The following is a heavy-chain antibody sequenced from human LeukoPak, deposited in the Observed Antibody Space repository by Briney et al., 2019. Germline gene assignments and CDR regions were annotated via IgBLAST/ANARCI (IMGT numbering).Heavy chain of an antibody. Sequence: PGGSLRLSCAASGFTFSSYGMRWVRQAPGKGLEWVAVISYDGSNKYYADSVKGRFTISRDNSKNTLYLQMNSLRAEDTAVYYCAKKAVDYDFWNSHWYMDVWGKGITVTVSS. V-gene: IGHV3-30*18. CDR2: ISYDGSNK. J-gene: IGHJ6*03. CDR1: GFTFSSYG. CDR3: AKKAVDYDFWNSHWYMDV. D-gene: IGHD3-3*01.